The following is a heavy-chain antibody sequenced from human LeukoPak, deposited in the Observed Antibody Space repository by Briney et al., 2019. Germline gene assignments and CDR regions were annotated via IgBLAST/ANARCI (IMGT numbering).Heavy chain of an antibody. J-gene: IGHJ4*02. V-gene: IGHV3-74*01. Sequence: GGSLRLSCAASGFTFSSYWMHWVRQTPGRGLVWVARINTDGTIIDYADSVQGRFTISRDNAKNTLYLQMNSLRADDTAIYYCAKGVGATRSFDYWGRGTLVTVSS. D-gene: IGHD1-26*01. CDR3: AKGVGATRSFDY. CDR2: INTDGTII. CDR1: GFTFSSYW.